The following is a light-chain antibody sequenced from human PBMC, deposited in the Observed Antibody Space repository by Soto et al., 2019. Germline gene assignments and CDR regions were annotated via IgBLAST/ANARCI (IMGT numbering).Light chain of an antibody. V-gene: IGKV3-15*01. Sequence: ELVMTKSPVTLSVSPGERATLSCRASQSVSTNLAWYQRKPDQAPRLLIYGASTRATGIPARFSGSRSGTECTLTISSLQSEDVSVYYCQQYNNWPRALGLGTKVDI. CDR1: QSVSTN. CDR3: QQYNNWPRA. CDR2: GAS. J-gene: IGKJ1*01.